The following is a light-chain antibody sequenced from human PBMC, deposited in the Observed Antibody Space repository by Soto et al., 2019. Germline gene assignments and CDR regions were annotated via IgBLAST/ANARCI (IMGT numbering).Light chain of an antibody. CDR1: QSVSSSY. Sequence: EIMLTQSPGTLSLSPGERATLSCRASQSVSSSYLAWYQQKPGQAPRLLIYGASSRATGIPDRFSGSGSGTDFTLTISRLEPEDSAVYYCQQYGYTFGQGTKLEIK. V-gene: IGKV3-20*01. J-gene: IGKJ2*01. CDR2: GAS. CDR3: QQYGYT.